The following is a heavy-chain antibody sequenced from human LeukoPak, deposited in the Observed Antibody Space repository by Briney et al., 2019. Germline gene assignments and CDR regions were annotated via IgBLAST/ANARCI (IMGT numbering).Heavy chain of an antibody. J-gene: IGHJ6*03. CDR1: GGSISSSSYY. CDR3: ARDPYRGSYGDSYYYYMDV. D-gene: IGHD1-26*01. CDR2: IYYSGST. V-gene: IGHV4-39*02. Sequence: SETLSLTCTVSGGSISSSSYYWGWVRQPPGKGLEWIGSIYYSGSTYYNPSLKSRVTISVDTSKNQFSLKLSSVTAADTAIYYCARDPYRGSYGDSYYYYMDVWGKGTTVTIS.